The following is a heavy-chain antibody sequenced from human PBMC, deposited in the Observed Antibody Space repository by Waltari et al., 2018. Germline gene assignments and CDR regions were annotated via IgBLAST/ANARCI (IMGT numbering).Heavy chain of an antibody. CDR3: ARRSCDGECYAPYIY. CDR2: INPKSGAT. J-gene: IGHJ4*02. D-gene: IGHD2-21*01. Sequence: QVQLVQSGVEVTKPGASVQVSCKPSGYDFTDYHIHWVRQAPGQGLEWMGWINPKSGATYYAQTFQGWVTMTRDTSTSTVFMELSSLKSDDTAVYYCARRSCDGECYAPYIYWGQGTLVTVSS. CDR1: GYDFTDYH. V-gene: IGHV1-2*04.